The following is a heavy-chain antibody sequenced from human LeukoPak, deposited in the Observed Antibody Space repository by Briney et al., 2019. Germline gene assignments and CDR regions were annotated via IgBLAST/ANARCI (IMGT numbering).Heavy chain of an antibody. CDR2: ISYDGSNK. V-gene: IGHV3-30*18. D-gene: IGHD6-19*01. CDR1: GFTFSSYS. CDR3: AKVAGPPDY. J-gene: IGHJ4*02. Sequence: GGSLRLSCAASGFTFSSYSMNWVRQAPGKGLEWVAVISYDGSNKYYADSVKGRFTISRDNSKNTLYLQMNSLRAEDTAVYYCAKVAGPPDYWGQGTLVTVSS.